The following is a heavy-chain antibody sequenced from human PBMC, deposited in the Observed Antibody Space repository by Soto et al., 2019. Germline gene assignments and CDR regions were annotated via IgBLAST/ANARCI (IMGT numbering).Heavy chain of an antibody. CDR1: GFTFSNYG. Sequence: QVQLVESGGGVVQPGRSLRLSCAASGFTFSNYGMHWVRQAPGKGLEWVAVISYDGSNKYYADSVKGRFTISRDNSKNTLYMQMNSLRAEDTAVYYCATDLFVRGGWYFDLWGRGTLVTVSS. CDR2: ISYDGSNK. J-gene: IGHJ2*01. V-gene: IGHV3-30*03. CDR3: ATDLFVRGGWYFDL. D-gene: IGHD3-3*01.